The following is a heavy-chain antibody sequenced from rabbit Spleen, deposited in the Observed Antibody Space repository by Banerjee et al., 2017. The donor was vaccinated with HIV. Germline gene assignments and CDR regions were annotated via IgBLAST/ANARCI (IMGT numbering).Heavy chain of an antibody. CDR2: INTWSNRP. CDR3: ARDLPGVIGWNFNL. CDR1: GFSFNDDYV. Sequence: QQQLVESGGGLVKPGASLTLTCKASGFSFNDDYVMCWVRQSPGKGLKWIACINTWSNRPVYASWAKGRFTMSKTSSTTVTLQMTSLTGADTATYFCARDLPGVIGWNFNLWGPGTLVTVS. V-gene: IGHV1S45*01. D-gene: IGHD1-1*01. J-gene: IGHJ4*01.